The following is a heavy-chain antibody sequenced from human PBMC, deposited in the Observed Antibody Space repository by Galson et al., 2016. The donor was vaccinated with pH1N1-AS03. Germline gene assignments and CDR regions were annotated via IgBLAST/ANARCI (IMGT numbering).Heavy chain of an antibody. Sequence: PALVKPPQTLTLTCTFSGFSLRTRGVGVGWIRQAPGKALEWLAIIYWNEDIRYSPSLSNSLTITKDTSKSHVVLTMTNIDPVDTATYFCALAYSGDFADCFYHWGQGILVTVSS. CDR2: IYWNEDI. CDR1: GFSLRTRGVG. CDR3: ALAYSGDFADCFYH. J-gene: IGHJ5*02. V-gene: IGHV2-5*01. D-gene: IGHD4-17*01.